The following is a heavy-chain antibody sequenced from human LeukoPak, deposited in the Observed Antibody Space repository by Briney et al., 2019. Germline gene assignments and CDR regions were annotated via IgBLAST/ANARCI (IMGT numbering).Heavy chain of an antibody. V-gene: IGHV3-23*01. CDR1: EFTFSSYT. CDR2: ITGSGATT. CDR3: AKDNYGDYVSEQIDY. D-gene: IGHD4-17*01. J-gene: IGHJ4*02. Sequence: PGGSLRLSCAASEFTFSSYTMSWVRQAPGKGLEWVSAITGSGATTSYADSVKGRFTISRDNSKNTLFLQMNSLRVDDTAVYYCAKDNYGDYVSEQIDYWGQGTLVTVSS.